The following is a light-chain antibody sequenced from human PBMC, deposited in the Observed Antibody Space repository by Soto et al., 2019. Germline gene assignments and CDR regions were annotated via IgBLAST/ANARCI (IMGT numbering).Light chain of an antibody. V-gene: IGLV2-14*03. CDR2: DVT. CDR3: SSFASSSTVL. Sequence: QSALTQPASVSGSPGQSISLSCTGTSSDVGGYNSVSWHQQHPGKAPKVVIYDVTKRPSGVSDRFSGSKSGNTASLTISGLQTEDEADYYCSSFASSSTVLFGGGTQLTVL. J-gene: IGLJ2*01. CDR1: SSDVGGYNS.